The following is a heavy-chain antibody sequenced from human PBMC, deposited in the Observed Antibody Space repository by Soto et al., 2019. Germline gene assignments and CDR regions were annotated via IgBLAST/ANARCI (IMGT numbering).Heavy chain of an antibody. J-gene: IGHJ3*02. D-gene: IGHD6-6*01. CDR3: ARARPPRHQGLWAFHI. Sequence: QQQLQESGPGLVRPSETLSLTCTVSGGSISNTPYYWDWIRQSPGKGLEWIGSISYSGNTFYNPSLKSRVTISVDTSNNLFSLELGSVTAADTAVYYCARARPPRHQGLWAFHIWGQGTMVTVSS. CDR2: ISYSGNT. CDR1: GGSISNTPYY. V-gene: IGHV4-39*01.